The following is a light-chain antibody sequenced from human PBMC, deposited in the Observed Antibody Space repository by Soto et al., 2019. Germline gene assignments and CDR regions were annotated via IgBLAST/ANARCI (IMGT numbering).Light chain of an antibody. CDR2: DAS. Sequence: DIQMTQSPSILSASVGDRVTITCRASQSISSWLAWYQQKPGKAPKLLIYDASSPESGVPSRFSGSGSGTDFTLTISSLQPDDFATYYCQQYNSYSYTFGQGTKLEIK. CDR3: QQYNSYSYT. V-gene: IGKV1-5*01. CDR1: QSISSW. J-gene: IGKJ2*01.